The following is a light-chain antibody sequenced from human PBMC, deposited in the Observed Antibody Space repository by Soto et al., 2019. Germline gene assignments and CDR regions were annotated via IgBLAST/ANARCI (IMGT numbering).Light chain of an antibody. CDR1: SSDIGRYNY. J-gene: IGLJ1*01. CDR3: TSCITANTRCV. CDR2: EVN. V-gene: IGLV2-14*01. Sequence: QSVLTQPASVSGSPGQSITSSCTGTSSDIGRYNYVSWFQQHPGKVPKLVIFEVNYRPSGVSDRFSGSKSGNTASLTITGLQAEDEADYYCTSCITANTRCVFGSGTRSPS.